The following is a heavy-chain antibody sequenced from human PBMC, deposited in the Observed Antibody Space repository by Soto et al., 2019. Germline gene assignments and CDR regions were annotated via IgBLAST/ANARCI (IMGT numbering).Heavy chain of an antibody. D-gene: IGHD6-13*01. CDR1: GYTFTSYG. J-gene: IGHJ6*03. V-gene: IGHV1-8*02. CDR3: ARESSSSWYSRYYYYYMDV. CDR2: MNANSGNT. Sequence: ASVKVSCKASGYTFTSYGISWVRQAPGQGLEWMGWMNANSGNTGYAQKFQGRVTMTRNTSISTAYMELSSLRSEDTAVYYCARESSSSWYSRYYYYYMDVWGKGTTVTVSS.